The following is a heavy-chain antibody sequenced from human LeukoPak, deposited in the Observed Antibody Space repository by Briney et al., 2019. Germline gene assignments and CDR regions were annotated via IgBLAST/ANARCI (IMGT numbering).Heavy chain of an antibody. Sequence: ASVKVSCKASGYTFTGYYMHWVRQAPGQGLEWMGWINPNSGGTNYAQKFQGRVTMTRDTSISTAYMELSRLRSDDTAVYYCASVPLGDSSGYYYLRGAAHFDIWGQGTMVTVSS. CDR2: INPNSGGT. J-gene: IGHJ3*02. V-gene: IGHV1-2*02. CDR1: GYTFTGYY. D-gene: IGHD3-22*01. CDR3: ASVPLGDSSGYYYLRGAAHFDI.